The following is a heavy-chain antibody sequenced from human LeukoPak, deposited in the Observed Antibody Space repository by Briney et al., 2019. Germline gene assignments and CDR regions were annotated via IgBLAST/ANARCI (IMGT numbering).Heavy chain of an antibody. D-gene: IGHD6-13*01. J-gene: IGHJ1*01. CDR1: GFTFSSYG. CDR3: AKDRDSSSYSSEYFQH. CDR2: IRYDGSNK. Sequence: GGSLRLSCAASGFTFSSYGMHWVRQAPGKGLEWVAFIRYDGSNKYYADSVKGRFTISRDNSKNTLYLQMNSLRAEDTAVYYCAKDRDSSSYSSEYFQHWGQGTLVTVSS. V-gene: IGHV3-30*02.